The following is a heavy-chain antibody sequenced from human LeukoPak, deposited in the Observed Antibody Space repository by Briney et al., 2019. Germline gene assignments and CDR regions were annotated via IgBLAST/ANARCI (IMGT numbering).Heavy chain of an antibody. J-gene: IGHJ6*02. Sequence: ASVKVSCKAFGYTFTSYYMHWVRQAPGQGLEWMGIITPSGGSTTYAQKFQGRVTMTRDTSTSTVYMELYSLRSEDTAVYYCGRGAVVGGYYYYGMDVWGQGTTVTVSS. CDR1: GYTFTSYY. D-gene: IGHD6-19*01. CDR3: GRGAVVGGYYYYGMDV. V-gene: IGHV1-46*01. CDR2: ITPSGGST.